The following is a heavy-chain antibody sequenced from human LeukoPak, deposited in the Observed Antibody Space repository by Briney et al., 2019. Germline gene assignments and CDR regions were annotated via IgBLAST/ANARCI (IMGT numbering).Heavy chain of an antibody. CDR2: ISGDGDNT. V-gene: IGHV3-43*02. D-gene: IGHD1-26*01. Sequence: PGGSLSLSCVASGFTLDDSALHWVRQAPGKGLEWISLISGDGDNTYYADSVKGRFTISRDTSTNSLYLQMSSLRAEDTAFYYCAKGVRSGTYYNCFDPWGQGTLVTVSS. CDR1: GFTLDDSA. CDR3: AKGVRSGTYYNCFDP. J-gene: IGHJ5*02.